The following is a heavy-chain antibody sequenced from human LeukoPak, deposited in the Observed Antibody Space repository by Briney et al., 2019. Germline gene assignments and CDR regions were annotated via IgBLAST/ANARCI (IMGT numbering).Heavy chain of an antibody. D-gene: IGHD6-13*01. Sequence: GGSLRLSCVVSEFSASNYWMSRVRQAPGKGLEWVANIKQDGSQENYVDSVKGRFTISRDNAKNSVYLQMNGLLVEDTAVYYCVREWAGGLAAAGTRIEGSYWGQGTQVIVSS. V-gene: IGHV3-7*01. J-gene: IGHJ4*02. CDR1: EFSASNYW. CDR3: VREWAGGLAAAGTRIEGSY. CDR2: IKQDGSQE.